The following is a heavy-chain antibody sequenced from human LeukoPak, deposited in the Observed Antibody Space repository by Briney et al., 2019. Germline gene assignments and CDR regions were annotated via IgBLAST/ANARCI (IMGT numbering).Heavy chain of an antibody. CDR2: IWYDGSNK. Sequence: GGSLRLSCAASGFTFSSYGMHWVRQAPGKGLEWVAVIWYDGSNKYYADSVKGRFTISRDNSKNTLYLQMNSLRAEGTAVYYCAKGPYSSGWYNWFDPWGQGTLVTVSS. V-gene: IGHV3-33*06. CDR3: AKGPYSSGWYNWFDP. J-gene: IGHJ5*02. CDR1: GFTFSSYG. D-gene: IGHD6-19*01.